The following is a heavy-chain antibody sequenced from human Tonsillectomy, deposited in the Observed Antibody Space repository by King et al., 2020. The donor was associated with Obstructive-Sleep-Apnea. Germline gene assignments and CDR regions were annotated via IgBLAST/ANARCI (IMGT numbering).Heavy chain of an antibody. Sequence: VQLVESGGGLVQPGRSLRLSCAASGFTFDDYAMHWVRQAPGKGLEWVSGISWNSGSIGYADSVKGRFTLSRDNAKNSLYLQMNSLRAEDTALYYCAKDAGGYYDILTGYSFPPPSFDYWGEGTLVTVSS. CDR1: GFTFDDYA. CDR3: AKDAGGYYDILTGYSFPPPSFDY. J-gene: IGHJ4*02. V-gene: IGHV3-9*01. D-gene: IGHD3-9*01. CDR2: ISWNSGSI.